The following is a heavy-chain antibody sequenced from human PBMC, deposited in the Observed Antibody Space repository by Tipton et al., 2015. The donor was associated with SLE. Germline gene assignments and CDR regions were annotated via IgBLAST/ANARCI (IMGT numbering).Heavy chain of an antibody. J-gene: IGHJ6*02. CDR2: IYYSGST. V-gene: IGHV4-59*11. Sequence: TLSLTCTVSGGSISSQYCSWIRQPPGKGLQWIGDIYYSGSTYYNPSRKSRVTISVATSKTHFPLELTAVTAADTAVYYCAKGRDGYDDYAEDVCRQGITGAVSS. CDR3: AKGRDGYDDYAEDV. D-gene: IGHD4-17*01. CDR1: GGSISSQY.